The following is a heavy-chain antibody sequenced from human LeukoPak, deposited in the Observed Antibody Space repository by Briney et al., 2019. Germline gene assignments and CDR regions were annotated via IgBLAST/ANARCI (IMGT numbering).Heavy chain of an antibody. V-gene: IGHV3-30-3*01. Sequence: GGSLRLSCAASGFTFSSYAMHWVRQAPGKGLEWVAVISYDGSNKYYADSVKGRFTISRDNSKNTLYLQMNSLRAEDTAVYYCARGAIMTGHYFDYWGQGTLVTVSS. D-gene: IGHD3-9*01. J-gene: IGHJ4*02. CDR3: ARGAIMTGHYFDY. CDR1: GFTFSSYA. CDR2: ISYDGSNK.